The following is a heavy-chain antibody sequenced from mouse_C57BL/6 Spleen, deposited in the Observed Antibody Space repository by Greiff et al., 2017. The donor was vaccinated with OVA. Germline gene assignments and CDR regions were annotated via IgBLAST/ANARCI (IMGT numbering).Heavy chain of an antibody. D-gene: IGHD4-1*01. CDR3: ARLGFDY. CDR2: IAPNSGGT. Sequence: QVQLQQPGAELVKPGASVKLSCKASGYTFTSYWMHWVKQRPGRGLEWIGRIAPNSGGTKYNEKFKSTATLTVDKPSSTAYMQLSSLTSEDSAVYYCARLGFDYWGQGTTLTVSS. J-gene: IGHJ2*01. CDR1: GYTFTSYW. V-gene: IGHV1-72*01.